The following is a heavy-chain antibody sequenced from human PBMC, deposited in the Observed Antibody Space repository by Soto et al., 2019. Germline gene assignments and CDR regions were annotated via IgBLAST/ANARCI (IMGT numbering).Heavy chain of an antibody. CDR1: GFSFSGSA. J-gene: IGHJ4*02. Sequence: EVQLVESGGNLVQPGGSLKLSCAASGFSFSGSAMHWVRQASGKGLEWVGRIRSKANSYATAYAASVKGRFTISRDDSKSTAYLQMNSLKTEDTAIYYGTRAQDGHFDYWGQGTLVTVSS. CDR2: IRSKANSYAT. CDR3: TRAQDGHFDY. V-gene: IGHV3-73*02.